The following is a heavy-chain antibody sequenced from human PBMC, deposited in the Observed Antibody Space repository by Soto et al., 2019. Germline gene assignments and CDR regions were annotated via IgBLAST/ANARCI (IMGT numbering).Heavy chain of an antibody. D-gene: IGHD4-17*01. CDR2: IHSTRSP. Sequence: SETLSLTCTVSGDSVSKYYWNWIRHPAGKGLEWIGRIHSTRSPNYNPSLKSRVTMSVDTSKNQFSLKLNLTSVTAADTAAYYCARSPAYGDYANLDTWGQGTLVTVSS. CDR1: GDSVSKYY. V-gene: IGHV4-4*07. CDR3: ARSPAYGDYANLDT. J-gene: IGHJ5*02.